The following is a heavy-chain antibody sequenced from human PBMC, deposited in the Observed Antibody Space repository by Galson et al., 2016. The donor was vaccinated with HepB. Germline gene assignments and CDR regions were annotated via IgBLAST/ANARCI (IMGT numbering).Heavy chain of an antibody. CDR2: VSGTSTYI. CDR1: NFTFSRYN. CDR3: ARGSYSSSWSPRDWFDP. D-gene: IGHD6-13*01. J-gene: IGHJ5*02. Sequence: SLRLSCAASNFTFSRYNMNWIRQAPGKGLEWVSSVSGTSTYIYYADSVKGRFTISRDNAKNSLFLQLDSLRADDTAVCYCARGSYSSSWSPRDWFDPWGQGTLVTVAS. V-gene: IGHV3-21*01.